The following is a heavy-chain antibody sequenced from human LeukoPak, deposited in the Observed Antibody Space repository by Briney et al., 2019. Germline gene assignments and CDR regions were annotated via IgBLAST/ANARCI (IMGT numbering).Heavy chain of an antibody. V-gene: IGHV4-30-4*07. Sequence: SETLSLTCAVSGGSISSGTYSWSWIRQPPGKGLEWIGYIYYSGTTYYNPSLKSRVTISVDTSKNQFSLKLSSVTAADTAVYYCAREIPVYDSSAVDAFDIWGQGTMVTVSS. CDR1: GGSISSGTYS. J-gene: IGHJ3*02. CDR3: AREIPVYDSSAVDAFDI. CDR2: IYYSGTT. D-gene: IGHD3-22*01.